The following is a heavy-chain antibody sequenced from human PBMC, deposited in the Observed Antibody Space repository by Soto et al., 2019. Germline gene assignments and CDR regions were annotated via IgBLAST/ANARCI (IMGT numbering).Heavy chain of an antibody. CDR1: GFTFSSYA. CDR2: ISGSGGST. Sequence: GGSLRLSCAASGFTFSSYAMSWVRQAPGKGLEWVSAISGSGGSTYYADSVKGRFTISRDNSKNTLYLQMNSLRAEDTAVYYCAKDDAFRVVAATLYAFDIWGQGTMVTVSS. CDR3: AKDDAFRVVAATLYAFDI. D-gene: IGHD2-15*01. J-gene: IGHJ3*02. V-gene: IGHV3-23*01.